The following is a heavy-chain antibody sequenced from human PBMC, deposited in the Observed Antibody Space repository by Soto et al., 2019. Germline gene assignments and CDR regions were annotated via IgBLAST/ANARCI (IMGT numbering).Heavy chain of an antibody. Sequence: QGQLQQSGPGLVKPSQTLSLTCAISGDSVSSDITSWNWIRQSPSRGLEWLGRTYYRSKWFHDYAASVKSRIPINPVTSKNQFSLELNSMTPEDTAVYYCARGNALDVWGQGTVVTVSS. D-gene: IGHD3-10*01. CDR2: TYYRSKWFH. CDR3: ARGNALDV. J-gene: IGHJ3*01. V-gene: IGHV6-1*01. CDR1: GDSVSSDITS.